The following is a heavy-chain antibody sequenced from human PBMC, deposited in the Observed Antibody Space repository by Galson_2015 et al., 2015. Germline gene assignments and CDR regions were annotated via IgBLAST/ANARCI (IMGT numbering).Heavy chain of an antibody. V-gene: IGHV1-3*01. J-gene: IGHJ3*02. Sequence: SVKVSCKASGYTFTSYAMHWVRQAPGQRLEWMGWINAGNGNTKYPQKFQGRVTITRDTSASTAYMELSSLRSEDTAVYYCARDRVVVVAATTYSDAFDIWGQGTMVTVSS. CDR1: GYTFTSYA. CDR3: ARDRVVVVAATTYSDAFDI. CDR2: INAGNGNT. D-gene: IGHD2-15*01.